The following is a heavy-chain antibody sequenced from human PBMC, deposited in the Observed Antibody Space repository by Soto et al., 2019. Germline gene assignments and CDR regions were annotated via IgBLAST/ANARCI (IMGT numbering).Heavy chain of an antibody. Sequence: GGSLRLSCAASGFTFSDYYMSWIRQAQGKGLEWVSYISSSGSTIYYADSVKGRFTISRDNAKNSLYLQMNSLRAEDTAVYYCARGSEVLRFLEWLSYFDYWGQGTLVTVSS. CDR2: ISSSGSTI. D-gene: IGHD3-3*01. CDR3: ARGSEVLRFLEWLSYFDY. J-gene: IGHJ4*02. V-gene: IGHV3-11*01. CDR1: GFTFSDYY.